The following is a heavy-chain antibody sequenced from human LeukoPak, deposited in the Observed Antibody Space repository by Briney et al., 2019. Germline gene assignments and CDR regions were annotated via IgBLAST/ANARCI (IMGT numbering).Heavy chain of an antibody. D-gene: IGHD1-1*01. CDR2: VHHSGNT. CDR1: GFSVGSGYF. V-gene: IGHV4-38-2*01. Sequence: KTSETLSLTCAVSGFSVGSGYFWGWIRQPPGKGLEWIGSVHHSGNTYYNPSLKSRVAASVDTSKNQFSLKLSSVTAADTAVYYCARHMGLGYTYFYPYFDYWGQGTLVTVSS. J-gene: IGHJ4*01. CDR3: ARHMGLGYTYFYPYFDY.